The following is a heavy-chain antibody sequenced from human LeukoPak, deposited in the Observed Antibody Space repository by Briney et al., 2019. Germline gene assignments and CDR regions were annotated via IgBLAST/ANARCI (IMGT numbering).Heavy chain of an antibody. V-gene: IGHV4-59*08. D-gene: IGHD3-9*01. J-gene: IGHJ5*02. Sequence: SETLSLTCTVSGGSISSYYWRWIRQPPGKGLEWIGYIYYSGSTNYNPSLKTRVTISVDTSKNQFSLKLSSVTAADTAVYYCARLNFHYYDILTGYYNWFDPWGQGTLVTVSS. CDR2: IYYSGST. CDR3: ARLNFHYYDILTGYYNWFDP. CDR1: GGSISSYY.